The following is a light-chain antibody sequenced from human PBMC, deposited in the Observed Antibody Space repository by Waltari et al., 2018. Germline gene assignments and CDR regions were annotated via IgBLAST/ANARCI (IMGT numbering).Light chain of an antibody. CDR3: QQLNDYPLT. V-gene: IGKV1-9*01. CDR1: QDIRFH. Sequence: IQLTQSPSSLSASVGDRVTITCRASQDIRFHLAWYQQKPGKAPNLLIFAASTLKSGVPSRFSGSGFGTDFTLTISGLQAEDFATYYCQQLNDYPLTFGGGTKLEIK. CDR2: AAS. J-gene: IGKJ4*01.